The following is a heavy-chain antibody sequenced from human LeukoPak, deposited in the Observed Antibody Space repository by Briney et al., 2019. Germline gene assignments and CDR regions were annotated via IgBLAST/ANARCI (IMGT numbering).Heavy chain of an antibody. Sequence: GGSLRLSCAASGFTFSSYAMSWVRQAPGKGLEWVSVISGSGGSTYYADSVKGRFTISRDNSENTLYLQMNSLRAEDTAVYYCARQQLVNWFDPWGQGTLVTVSS. D-gene: IGHD6-13*01. V-gene: IGHV3-23*01. CDR3: ARQQLVNWFDP. CDR1: GFTFSSYA. J-gene: IGHJ5*02. CDR2: ISGSGGST.